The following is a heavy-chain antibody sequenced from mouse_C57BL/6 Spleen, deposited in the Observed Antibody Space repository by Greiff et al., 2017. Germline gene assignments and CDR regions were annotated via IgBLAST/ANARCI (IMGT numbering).Heavy chain of an antibody. V-gene: IGHV3-1*01. CDR2: ISYSGST. J-gene: IGHJ1*03. CDR3: AREDYVYSFEV. Sequence: EVKLVESGPGMVKPSQSLYLTCTVTGYSLTSGYDWHWIRHFPGNKLEWMGYISYSGSTNYNPSLKSRISITHDTSQNHFFLKLNSVTTEDTATYYCAREDYVYSFEVWGTGTTVTVSS. D-gene: IGHD2-2*01. CDR1: GYSLTSGYD.